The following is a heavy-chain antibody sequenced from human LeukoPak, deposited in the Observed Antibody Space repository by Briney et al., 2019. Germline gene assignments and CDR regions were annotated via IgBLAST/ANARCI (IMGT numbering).Heavy chain of an antibody. V-gene: IGHV3-23*01. CDR3: ARGRGEYCSSTSCSRPDY. J-gene: IGHJ4*02. D-gene: IGHD2-2*01. Sequence: GGSLRLSCAASGLTFSNYALSWVRQAPGKGPEWVSPISVRGGSTYYAESAKGRFSISRDNSKHTLYLQMNSLRAEDTAVYYCARGRGEYCSSTSCSRPDYWGQGTVVTVSS. CDR1: GLTFSNYA. CDR2: ISVRGGST.